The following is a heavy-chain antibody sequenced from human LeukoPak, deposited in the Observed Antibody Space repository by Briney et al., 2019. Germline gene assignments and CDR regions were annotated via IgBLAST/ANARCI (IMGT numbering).Heavy chain of an antibody. V-gene: IGHV4-39*07. J-gene: IGHJ3*02. Sequence: PSETLSLTCTVSGGSISSSSYYWGWIRQPPGKGLEWIGSIYYSGSTYYNPSLKSRVTISVDTSKNQFSLKLSSVTAADTAVYYCARVGKMVYAITAFDIWGQGTMVTVSS. CDR1: GGSISSSSYY. CDR2: IYYSGST. D-gene: IGHD2-8*01. CDR3: ARVGKMVYAITAFDI.